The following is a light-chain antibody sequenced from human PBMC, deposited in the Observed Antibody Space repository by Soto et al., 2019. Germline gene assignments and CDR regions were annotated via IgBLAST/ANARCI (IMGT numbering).Light chain of an antibody. Sequence: EIVLTQSPDSLSLSPGDRATLSCRASQSVGGHLAWYQQRPGQAPRLLIFDTSVTATGIPARFSGSGSGTDLTLTITSLEPEDSAVYYCQQRSNWPLTFGGGTKVEIK. J-gene: IGKJ4*01. CDR3: QQRSNWPLT. CDR1: QSVGGH. V-gene: IGKV3-11*01. CDR2: DTS.